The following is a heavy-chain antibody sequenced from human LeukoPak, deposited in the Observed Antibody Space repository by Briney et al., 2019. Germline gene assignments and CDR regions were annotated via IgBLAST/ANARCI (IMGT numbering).Heavy chain of an antibody. Sequence: PSETLSLTCSVSGGSINSGYWSWIRQPPGKGLEWIGYIYYSGTTNYNPSLKSRVTMSVDMSKNQFSLKLSSVTAADTAVYYCARRSSSWKNWFDPWGQGTLVTVSS. D-gene: IGHD6-13*01. J-gene: IGHJ5*02. CDR3: ARRSSSWKNWFDP. CDR2: IYYSGTT. CDR1: GGSINSGY. V-gene: IGHV4-59*01.